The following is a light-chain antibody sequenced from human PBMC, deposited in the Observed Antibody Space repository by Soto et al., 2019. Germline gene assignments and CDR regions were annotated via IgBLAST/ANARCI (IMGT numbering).Light chain of an antibody. V-gene: IGLV2-14*01. CDR2: DVS. CDR1: SSDVGGYNY. Sequence: QSVLTQPASVSGSPGQSITISCTGTSSDVGGYNYVSWYQQHPGKAPKLMIYDVSNRPSGVSNRFSGSKSGNTASLTISGLPAEDEADYYCSSYTSSSVVLGGGTKVTVL. CDR3: SSYTSSSVV. J-gene: IGLJ2*01.